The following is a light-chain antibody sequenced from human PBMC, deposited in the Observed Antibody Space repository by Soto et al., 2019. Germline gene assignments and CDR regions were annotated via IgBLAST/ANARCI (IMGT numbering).Light chain of an antibody. V-gene: IGLV3-9*01. CDR1: NIGSKN. Sequence: SYELTQPLSVSVALGQTARITCGGNNIGSKNVHWYQQKPGQAPVLDIYRDSNRPSGIPERFSGSNSGNTATLTISRAQAGDEADYYCQVWDSSTDVVFGGGTKLTVL. CDR2: RDS. J-gene: IGLJ2*01. CDR3: QVWDSSTDVV.